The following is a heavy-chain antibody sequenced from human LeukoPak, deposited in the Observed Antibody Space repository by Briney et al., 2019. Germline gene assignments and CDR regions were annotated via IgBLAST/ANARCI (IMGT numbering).Heavy chain of an antibody. J-gene: IGHJ4*02. V-gene: IGHV1-2*02. Sequence: ASVKVSCKASGYTFTSYAMNWVRQAPGQGLEWMGWINPNNGGTNYAQKFQGRVTMTRDTSISTAYMELSRLRYDDTAVYYCARGTRRVEIAILTGGDYWGQGTRVTVSS. CDR3: ARGTRRVEIAILTGGDY. CDR2: INPNNGGT. CDR1: GYTFTSYA. D-gene: IGHD5-12*01.